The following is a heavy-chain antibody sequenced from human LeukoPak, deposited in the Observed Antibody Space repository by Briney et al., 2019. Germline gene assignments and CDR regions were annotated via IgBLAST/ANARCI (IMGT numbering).Heavy chain of an antibody. D-gene: IGHD5-18*01. J-gene: IGHJ6*03. CDR3: ARGIYSYGYGDYYYMDV. CDR1: GFTFSIYS. V-gene: IGHV3-21*01. CDR2: ISSSSSYI. Sequence: GGSLRLSCAASGFTFSIYSMNWVRQAPGKGLEWVSSISSSSSYIYYADSVKGRFTISRDNAKNSMYLKMNSLRAEDTAVYYCARGIYSYGYGDYYYMDVWGKGTTVTVSS.